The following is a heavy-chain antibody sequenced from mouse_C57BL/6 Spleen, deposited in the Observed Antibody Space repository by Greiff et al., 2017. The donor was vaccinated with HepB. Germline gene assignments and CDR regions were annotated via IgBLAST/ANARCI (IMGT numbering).Heavy chain of an antibody. J-gene: IGHJ1*03. Sequence: VQLQQSGAELVRPGASVTLSCKASGYTFTDYEMHWVKQTPVHGLEWIGAIDPETGGTAYNQTFKGKAILTADKSSSTAYMELRSLTSEDSAVYYCTRGEDGTWYFDVWGTGTTVTVSS. CDR1: GYTFTDYE. D-gene: IGHD2-1*01. V-gene: IGHV1-15*01. CDR3: TRGEDGTWYFDV. CDR2: IDPETGGT.